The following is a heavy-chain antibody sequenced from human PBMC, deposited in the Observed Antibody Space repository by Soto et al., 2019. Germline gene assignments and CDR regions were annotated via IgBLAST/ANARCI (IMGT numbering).Heavy chain of an antibody. D-gene: IGHD3-10*01. CDR1: GYIFTSYA. CDR2: INAGNGNT. Sequence: QVQLVQSGAEVKKPGASGKVSCKASGYIFTSYAMDWVRQAPGQRLEWMGWINAGNGNTKYSQKFQGRVTITRDTSASTAYMELSSLRSEDTAVYYCARDMGFGLSDYWGQGTLVTVSS. J-gene: IGHJ4*02. CDR3: ARDMGFGLSDY. V-gene: IGHV1-3*01.